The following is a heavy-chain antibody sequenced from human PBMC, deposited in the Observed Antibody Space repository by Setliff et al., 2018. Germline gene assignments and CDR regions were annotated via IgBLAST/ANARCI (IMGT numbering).Heavy chain of an antibody. V-gene: IGHV4-59*08. CDR1: GGSISSDY. CDR3: ARSHYYASGNSHYYYMDV. Sequence: NPSETLSLTCNVSGGSISSDYWSWIWQPPGKALEWIGYFYHSASSNYNPSLKGRVTMSADTSKNQLYLSLTSVSVADTAMYYCARSHYYASGNSHYYYMDVWGKGTAVTVSS. D-gene: IGHD3-10*01. J-gene: IGHJ6*03. CDR2: FYHSASS.